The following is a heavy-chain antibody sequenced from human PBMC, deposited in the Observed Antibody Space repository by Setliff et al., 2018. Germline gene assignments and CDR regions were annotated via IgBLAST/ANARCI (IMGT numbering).Heavy chain of an antibody. CDR1: GVSINTLSW. V-gene: IGHV4-4*02. CDR3: ERGGGRYHAAD. D-gene: IGHD1-26*01. CDR2: IYHDGNP. J-gene: IGHJ4*02. Sequence: SETLSLTCAVSGVSINTLSWWSWVRQSPGTGLEWIGEIYHDGNPKFNPSVHYNPSLKSRATISIDKSTNQFSLKLSSVTVADTAIYYCERGGGRYHAADWGQGTLVTVSS.